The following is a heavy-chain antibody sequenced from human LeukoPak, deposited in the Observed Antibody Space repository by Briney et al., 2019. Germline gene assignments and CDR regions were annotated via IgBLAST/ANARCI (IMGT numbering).Heavy chain of an antibody. CDR2: INSDGSST. J-gene: IGHJ2*01. Sequence: GGSLRLSCAASGFTFSSYWMHWVRQAPGKGLVWVSRINSDGSSTSYADSVRGRFTISRDNAKNTLYLQMNSLRAEDTAVYYCQVSDYWYFDLWGRGTLVTVSS. CDR1: GFTFSSYW. CDR3: QVSDYWYFDL. V-gene: IGHV3-74*01.